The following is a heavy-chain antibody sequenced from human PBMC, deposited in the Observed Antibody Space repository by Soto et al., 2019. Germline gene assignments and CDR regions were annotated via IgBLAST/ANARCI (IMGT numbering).Heavy chain of an antibody. CDR3: AKAPLQGSNSDQGGETGHYYYYGMDV. J-gene: IGHJ6*02. D-gene: IGHD3-16*01. Sequence: SETLSLTCTVSGGSVSSGSYYWSWIRQPPGKGLEWIGYIYYSGSANYNPSLKSRVTISVDTSKNQFSLKLSSVTAADTAVYYCAKAPLQGSNSDQGGETGHYYYYGMDVWRQGTTVTVSS. CDR2: IYYSGSA. V-gene: IGHV4-61*01. CDR1: GGSVSSGSYY.